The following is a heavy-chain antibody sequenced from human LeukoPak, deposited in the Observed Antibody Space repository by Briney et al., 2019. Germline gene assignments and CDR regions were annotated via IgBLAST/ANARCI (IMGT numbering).Heavy chain of an antibody. Sequence: SETLSLTCTVYGGSFSGYYWSWIRQPPGMGLEWIGEINHSGSTNYNPSLKTRVTISLDTSKNQFSLKLTSVTAADTAVYYCARTGSWSWFDPWGQGTLVTVSS. CDR3: ARTGSWSWFDP. J-gene: IGHJ5*02. D-gene: IGHD6-13*01. V-gene: IGHV4-34*01. CDR1: GGSFSGYY. CDR2: INHSGST.